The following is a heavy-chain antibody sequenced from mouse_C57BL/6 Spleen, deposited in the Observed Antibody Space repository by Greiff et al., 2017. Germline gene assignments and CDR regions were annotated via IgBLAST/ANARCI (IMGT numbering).Heavy chain of an antibody. CDR3: ARRYYSKEYYAMDY. Sequence: EVKLMESGGGLVKPGGSLKLSCAASGFNFSDYGMHWVRQAPEKGLEWVAYISSGSSTIYYADTVKGRFTISRDNAKNTLFLQMTSLRSEDTAMYYCARRYYSKEYYAMDYWGQGTSVTVSS. V-gene: IGHV5-17*01. CDR1: GFNFSDYG. D-gene: IGHD2-5*01. CDR2: ISSGSSTI. J-gene: IGHJ4*01.